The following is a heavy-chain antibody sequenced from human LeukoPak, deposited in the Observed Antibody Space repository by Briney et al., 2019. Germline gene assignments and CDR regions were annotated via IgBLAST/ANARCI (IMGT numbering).Heavy chain of an antibody. D-gene: IGHD3-16*01. Sequence: GGTLRLSCAVSGVSFSSDSMHWGCHAPRKGLVWVSRNNIDGSITTYADSVKVRFTISRDNSKNTLYLQMTSLRAEDTAVYYCERERFRGGVGAFDIWGQGTMVTVSS. CDR1: GVSFSSDS. V-gene: IGHV3-74*01. CDR2: NNIDGSIT. J-gene: IGHJ3*02. CDR3: ERERFRGGVGAFDI.